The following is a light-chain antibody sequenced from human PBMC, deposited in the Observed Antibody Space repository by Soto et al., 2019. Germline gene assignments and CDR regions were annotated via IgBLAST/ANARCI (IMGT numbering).Light chain of an antibody. CDR2: WGS. J-gene: IGKJ3*01. Sequence: DTVMTQSPLSLPVTPGEPASISCRSSQSLLHSNGYNYLDWYLQKPGQSPQLLIYWGSNRASGVPDRFSGSGSGTDFTLEISRVEAEHVGVYYCMQALQTPFTFGPGTKVDIK. CDR3: MQALQTPFT. V-gene: IGKV2-28*01. CDR1: QSLLHSNGYNY.